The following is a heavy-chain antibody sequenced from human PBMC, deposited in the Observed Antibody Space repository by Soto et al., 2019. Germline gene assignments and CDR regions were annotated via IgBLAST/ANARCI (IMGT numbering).Heavy chain of an antibody. CDR2: INPNSGGT. D-gene: IGHD3-22*01. Sequence: ASVKVSCKASGYTFTGYYMHWVRQAPGQGLEWMGLINPNSGGTNYAQKFQGSVTMTRETSISTAYMELSRLRSDDTALYYCARDGKTYYYDSSGYSNNWFDXWGQVTLLTVSX. CDR1: GYTFTGYY. V-gene: IGHV1-2*02. CDR3: ARDGKTYYYDSSGYSNNWFDX. J-gene: IGHJ5*02.